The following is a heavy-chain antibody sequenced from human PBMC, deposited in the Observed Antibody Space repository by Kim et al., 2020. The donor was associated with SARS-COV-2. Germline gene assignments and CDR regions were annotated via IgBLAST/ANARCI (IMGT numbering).Heavy chain of an antibody. J-gene: IGHJ5*02. CDR3: ARDTPEVSDSSGFYWGGFDP. V-gene: IGHV3-7*03. CDR1: GFSINSYW. Sequence: GGSLRLSCTVSGFSINSYWMTWVRQAPGKGLEWVANIKHDGSAKQYVDAVKGRFTISRDNARNSAFLQMNSLRVDDTAVYYCARDTPEVSDSSGFYWGGFDPWGQGTRVIVSS. D-gene: IGHD3-22*01. CDR2: IKHDGSAK.